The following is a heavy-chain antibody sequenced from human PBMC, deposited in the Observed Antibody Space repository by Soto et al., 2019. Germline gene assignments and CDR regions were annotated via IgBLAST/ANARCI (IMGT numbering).Heavy chain of an antibody. D-gene: IGHD6-13*01. Sequence: GGSLRLSCAASGFTFSDYYMSWIRQAPGKGLEWVSYISSSSSYTNYADSVKGRFTISRDNAKNSLYLQMNSLRAEDTAVYYCASDGSIAAAGNYGMDVWGQGTTVTVSS. V-gene: IGHV3-11*06. CDR2: ISSSSSYT. J-gene: IGHJ6*02. CDR1: GFTFSDYY. CDR3: ASDGSIAAAGNYGMDV.